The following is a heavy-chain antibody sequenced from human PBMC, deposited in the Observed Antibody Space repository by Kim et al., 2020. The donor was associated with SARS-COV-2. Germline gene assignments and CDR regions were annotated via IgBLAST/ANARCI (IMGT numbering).Heavy chain of an antibody. V-gene: IGHV3-23*01. CDR2: ISGSGDSI. D-gene: IGHD3-10*01. Sequence: GGSLRLSCAASGFTFSSYAMNWVRQAPGKGLEWVSGISGSGDSIHYADSVKGRFTISRDNSKNTLYLHMNSVRAEDTAIYYCAKDLSASGRYGMDVWGQGTTVTVSS. J-gene: IGHJ6*02. CDR3: AKDLSASGRYGMDV. CDR1: GFTFSSYA.